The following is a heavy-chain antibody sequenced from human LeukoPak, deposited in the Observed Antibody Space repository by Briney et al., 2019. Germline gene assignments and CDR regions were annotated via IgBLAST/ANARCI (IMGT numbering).Heavy chain of an antibody. V-gene: IGHV4-59*01. CDR2: IYYSGST. J-gene: IGHJ4*02. D-gene: IGHD5-24*01. Sequence: SESLSLTCTVSGGSISSYYWSWIRQPPGKGLEWIGYIYYSGSTNYNPSLKSRVTISVDTSKSQFSLKLSSVTAADTAVYYCAREIRDGYNSAYFDYWGQGTLVTVSS. CDR3: AREIRDGYNSAYFDY. CDR1: GGSISSYY.